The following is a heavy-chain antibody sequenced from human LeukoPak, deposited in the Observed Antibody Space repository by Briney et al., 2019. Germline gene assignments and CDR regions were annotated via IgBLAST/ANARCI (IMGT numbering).Heavy chain of an antibody. Sequence: GGSLRLSCVASGFTFGTYWMSWVRQAPGKGPEWVADIKQDGGERYYVNSVRGRFTISRDNAKNSLYLQMNSLRADDTAVYYCARGRGYADPIGGQGTLVTVSS. CDR3: ARGRGYADPI. V-gene: IGHV3-7*05. CDR1: GFTFGTYW. CDR2: IKQDGGER. J-gene: IGHJ4*02. D-gene: IGHD1-1*01.